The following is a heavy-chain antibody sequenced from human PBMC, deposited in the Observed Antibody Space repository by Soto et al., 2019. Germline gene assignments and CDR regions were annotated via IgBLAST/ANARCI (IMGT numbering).Heavy chain of an antibody. J-gene: IGHJ4*02. D-gene: IGHD3-22*01. CDR1: GGSISSGDYY. Sequence: SETLSLTCTVSGGSISSGDYYWIWIRQPPGKGLEWIGYIYYSGSTYYNPSLKSRVTMSVDTSKKQFSLKLSSMTAADTAVYYCAKHTYYFDGGTNFYYFDYWGQGTLVTVSS. CDR3: AKHTYYFDGGTNFYYFDY. V-gene: IGHV4-30-4*01. CDR2: IYYSGST.